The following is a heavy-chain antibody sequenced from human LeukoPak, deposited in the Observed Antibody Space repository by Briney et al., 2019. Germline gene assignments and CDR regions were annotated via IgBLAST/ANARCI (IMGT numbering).Heavy chain of an antibody. CDR3: ARGGVSYDYVWGSYRYLSWFDP. Sequence: SETLSLTCAVYGGSFSGYYWSWIRQPPGKGLEWIGEVNHSGSTNYNPSLKSRVTISVDTSKNQFSLKLSSVTAADTAVYYCARGGVSYDYVWGSYRYLSWFDPWGQGTLVTVSS. V-gene: IGHV4-34*01. CDR2: VNHSGST. D-gene: IGHD3-16*02. J-gene: IGHJ5*02. CDR1: GGSFSGYY.